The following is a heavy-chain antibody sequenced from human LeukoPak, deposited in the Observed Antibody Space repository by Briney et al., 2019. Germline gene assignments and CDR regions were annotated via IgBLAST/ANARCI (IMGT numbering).Heavy chain of an antibody. CDR1: GGSISSGGYY. V-gene: IGHV4-31*03. D-gene: IGHD5-18*01. Sequence: SETLSLTCTVSGGSISSGGYYWSWIRQHPGKGLEWIGYIYYSGSTYYNPSLKSRVTISVDTSKNQFSLKLSSVTAADTAVYYCARANTAMVTQRVNYYYYGMDVWAKGPRSPSP. CDR3: ARANTAMVTQRVNYYYYGMDV. J-gene: IGHJ6*02. CDR2: IYYSGST.